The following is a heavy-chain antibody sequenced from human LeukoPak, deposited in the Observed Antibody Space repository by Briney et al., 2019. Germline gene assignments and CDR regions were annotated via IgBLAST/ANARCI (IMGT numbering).Heavy chain of an antibody. CDR2: IPYDGSNK. Sequence: GGSLRLSWAASGFTFSSYGMHWVRQAPGKGLEWVAVIPYDGSNKYYADSVKGRFTISRDNSKNTLYLQMDSLRAEDTAVYYCAKDTLHLWFGELEQYFDYWGQGTLVTVSS. J-gene: IGHJ4*02. CDR3: AKDTLHLWFGELEQYFDY. V-gene: IGHV3-30*18. CDR1: GFTFSSYG. D-gene: IGHD3-10*01.